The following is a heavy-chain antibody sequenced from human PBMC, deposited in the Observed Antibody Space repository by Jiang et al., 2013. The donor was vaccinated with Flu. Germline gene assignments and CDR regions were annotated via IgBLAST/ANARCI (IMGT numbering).Heavy chain of an antibody. CDR1: GFSLSTSGVG. CDR3: AREQRWLQFVPQSDYFDY. V-gene: IGHV2-5*02. D-gene: IGHD5-24*01. Sequence: KPTQTLTLTCTFSGFSLSTSGVGVGWIRQPPGKALEWLALIYWDDDKRYSPSLKSRLTITKDTSKNQVVLTMTNMDPVDTATYYCAREQRWLQFVPQSDYFDYWGQGTLVTVSS. J-gene: IGHJ4*02. CDR2: IYWDDDK.